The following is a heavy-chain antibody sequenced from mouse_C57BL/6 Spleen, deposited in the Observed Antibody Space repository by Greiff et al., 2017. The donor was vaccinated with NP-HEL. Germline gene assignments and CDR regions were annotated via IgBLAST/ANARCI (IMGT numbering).Heavy chain of an antibody. D-gene: IGHD2-3*01. V-gene: IGHV1-81*01. J-gene: IGHJ1*03. CDR1: GYTFTSYG. CDR3: AREGDDGYPYGYFDD. CDR2: IYPRSGNT. Sequence: VQLQQSGAELARPGASVKLSCKASGYTFTSYGISWVKQRTGQGLEWIGEIYPRSGNTYYNEKFKGKATLTADKSSSTAYMELRSLTSEDSAVYFCAREGDDGYPYGYFDDWGKGTTVTVSS.